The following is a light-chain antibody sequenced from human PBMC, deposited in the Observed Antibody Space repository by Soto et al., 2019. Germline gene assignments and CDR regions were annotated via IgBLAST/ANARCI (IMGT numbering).Light chain of an antibody. V-gene: IGKV3D-20*02. CDR3: QQRSTWPQT. CDR1: QSVSSSY. CDR2: GAS. J-gene: IGKJ1*01. Sequence: EIVLTQSPGTLSLSPGERATLSCRASQSVSSSYLAWYQQKPGQAPRLLIYGASSRATGIPDRFSGSGSGTDFTLTISRLEPEDFAVYYCQQRSTWPQTFGQGTKV.